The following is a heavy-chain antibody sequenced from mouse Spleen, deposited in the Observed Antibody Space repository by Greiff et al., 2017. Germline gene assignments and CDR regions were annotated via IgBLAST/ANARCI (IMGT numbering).Heavy chain of an antibody. Sequence: QVQLKESGAELVKPGASVKLSCKASGYTFTEYTIHWVKQRSGQGLEWIGWFYPGSGSIKYNEKFKDKATLTADKSSSTVYMELSRLTSEDSAVYFCARHEGDPWKGYYFDYWGQGTTLTVSS. CDR2: FYPGSGSI. CDR1: GYTFTEYT. J-gene: IGHJ2*01. D-gene: IGHD3-3*01. CDR3: ARHEGDPWKGYYFDY. V-gene: IGHV1-62-2*01.